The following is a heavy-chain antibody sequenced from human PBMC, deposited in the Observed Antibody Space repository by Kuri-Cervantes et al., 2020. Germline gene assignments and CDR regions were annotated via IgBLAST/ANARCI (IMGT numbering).Heavy chain of an antibody. CDR3: ARDPWAGTTGNWFDP. CDR1: GGTFSSYA. J-gene: IGHJ5*02. CDR2: IIPIFGTA. V-gene: IGHV1-69*13. D-gene: IGHD1-7*01. Sequence: SVKVSCKASGGTFSSYAISWVRQAPGQGLEWMGGIIPIFGTANYAQKFQGRVTITADESTSTAYMELSSLRSEDTVVYYCARDPWAGTTGNWFDPWGQGTRVTVSS.